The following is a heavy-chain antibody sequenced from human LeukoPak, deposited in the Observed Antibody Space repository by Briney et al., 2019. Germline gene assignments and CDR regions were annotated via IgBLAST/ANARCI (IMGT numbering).Heavy chain of an antibody. CDR3: ARGLEYDFWSGNYSDGFDI. J-gene: IGHJ3*02. Sequence: SETLSLTCAVYGGSFGTYYWTWIRQPPGKGLEWIGEINHSASTNYHPSLKSRVTISVDTSKNQFSLKLSSVTAADTAVYYCARGLEYDFWSGNYSDGFDIWGQGTMVTGSS. CDR1: GGSFGTYY. CDR2: INHSAST. D-gene: IGHD3-3*01. V-gene: IGHV4-34*01.